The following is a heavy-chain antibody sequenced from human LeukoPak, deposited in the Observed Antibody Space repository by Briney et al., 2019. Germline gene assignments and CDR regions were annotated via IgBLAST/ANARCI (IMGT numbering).Heavy chain of an antibody. CDR3: ARALSISSGWWYFDL. D-gene: IGHD6-19*01. CDR1: GGSISSYY. Sequence: SETLSLTCTVSGGSISSYYWSWIRQPPGKGLEWIGYIYYSGSANYNPSLKSRVTISVVTSKNQFSPKLTSVTAADTAMYYCARALSISSGWWYFDLWGRGTLVTVSS. V-gene: IGHV4-59*01. CDR2: IYYSGSA. J-gene: IGHJ2*01.